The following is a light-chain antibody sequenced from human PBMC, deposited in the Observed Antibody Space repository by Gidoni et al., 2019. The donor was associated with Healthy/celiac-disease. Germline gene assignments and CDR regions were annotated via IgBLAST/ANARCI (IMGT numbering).Light chain of an antibody. Sequence: DIQMTPSPSSLSASVGDRVTITCRASQSISSSLNWYQQKPGKAPKLLIYAASSLQSGVPSRFSGSGSGTDCTLTISSLQPEDFATYYCQQSYSTPPNXVXQGTKLEIK. CDR2: AAS. CDR1: QSISSS. CDR3: QQSYSTPPNX. J-gene: IGKJ2*01. V-gene: IGKV1-39*01.